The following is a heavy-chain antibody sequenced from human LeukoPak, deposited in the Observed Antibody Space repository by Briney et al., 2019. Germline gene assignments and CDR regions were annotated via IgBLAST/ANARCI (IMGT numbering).Heavy chain of an antibody. CDR3: ARGPHNCSGGSCYLSYYYYMDV. Sequence: GASVKVSCKASGGTFSSYAISWVRQAPGQGLEWMGGIIPIFGTANYAQKFQGRVTITADESTSTAYMELSSLRSEDTAVYYCARGPHNCSGGSCYLSYYYYMDVWGKGTTVTISS. V-gene: IGHV1-69*13. D-gene: IGHD2-15*01. CDR2: IIPIFGTA. J-gene: IGHJ6*03. CDR1: GGTFSSYA.